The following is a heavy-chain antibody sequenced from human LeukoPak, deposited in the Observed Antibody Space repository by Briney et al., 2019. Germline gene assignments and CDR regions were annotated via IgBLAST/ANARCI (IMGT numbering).Heavy chain of an antibody. CDR2: ISHDGSQR. CDR1: GLTFSRFG. Sequence: GRSLRLSCAASGLTFSRFGMHWVRQAPGKGLDWVALISHDGSQRYYTDSVRGRFTISRDNSKNTLYLQMDSLRAEDTAVYYCAKGRNRNGGALAYWGQGTLVTVSS. J-gene: IGHJ4*02. D-gene: IGHD1-14*01. V-gene: IGHV3-30*18. CDR3: AKGRNRNGGALAY.